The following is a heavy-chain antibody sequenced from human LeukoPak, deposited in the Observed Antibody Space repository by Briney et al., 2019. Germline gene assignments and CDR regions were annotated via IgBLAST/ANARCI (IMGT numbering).Heavy chain of an antibody. CDR2: ISGDGGST. CDR3: AKDRGWYDY. D-gene: IGHD6-19*01. V-gene: IGHV3-43*02. J-gene: IGHJ4*02. CDR1: GFTFDDYA. Sequence: GGSLRLSCAASGFTFDDYAMHWVRQAPGKGLEWVSLISGDGGSTYYADSVKGRFTISRDNSKNSLHLQMNSLRTEDTALYHCAKDRGWYDYWGQGTLVTVSS.